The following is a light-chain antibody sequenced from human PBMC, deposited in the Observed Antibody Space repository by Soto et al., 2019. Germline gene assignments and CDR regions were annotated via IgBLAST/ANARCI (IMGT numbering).Light chain of an antibody. CDR2: SAS. Sequence: AIQMTQSPSSLSASVGDRVTITCRASQGIRNDLGWYQQKPGKAPKLLICSASTLQSGVPSRFSGSGTGTDFTLTISSLQPEDFATYYCLQDYNYPITFGQGTRLEIK. J-gene: IGKJ5*01. V-gene: IGKV1-6*01. CDR3: LQDYNYPIT. CDR1: QGIRND.